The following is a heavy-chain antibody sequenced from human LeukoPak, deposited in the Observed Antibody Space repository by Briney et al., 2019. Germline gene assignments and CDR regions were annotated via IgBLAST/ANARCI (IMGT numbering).Heavy chain of an antibody. J-gene: IGHJ4*02. V-gene: IGHV4-34*01. CDR1: GGSFSGYY. Sequence: SETLSLTCAVYGGSFSGYYWSWIRQPPGKGLEWIGEINHSGSTNYNPSLKSRVTIPVDTSKNQFSLKLSSVTAADTAVYYCASDDYGDHYWGQGTLVTVSS. CDR3: ASDDYGDHY. D-gene: IGHD4-17*01. CDR2: INHSGST.